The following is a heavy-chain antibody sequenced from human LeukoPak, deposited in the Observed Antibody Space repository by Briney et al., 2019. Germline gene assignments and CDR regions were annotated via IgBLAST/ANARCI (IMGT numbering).Heavy chain of an antibody. CDR1: GGSISSSNW. V-gene: IGHV4-4*02. D-gene: IGHD3-10*01. CDR3: ARVRRFGEGDYYYMDV. Sequence: SETLSLTCTVSGGSISSSNWWSWVRQSPGKGLEYIAEIFHTGSPNYNPSLKSRVTISLNQSKNQFSLTLSSVTAADTAVYYCARVRRFGEGDYYYMDVWGKGTTVTISS. CDR2: IFHTGSP. J-gene: IGHJ6*03.